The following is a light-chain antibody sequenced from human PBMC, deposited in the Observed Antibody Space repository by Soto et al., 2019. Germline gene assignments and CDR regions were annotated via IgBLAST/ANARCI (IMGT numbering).Light chain of an antibody. Sequence: EIVMPQSPATLSVSPGERTTLSCRASPSVSSNVAWYQQKPGQAPRLLIYGASTRATGIPARFSASGSGTDFTLTISTLQSAEFAVYDWQEYNSWPFNCGPGTNVDIK. J-gene: IGKJ3*01. CDR3: QEYNSWPFN. CDR1: PSVSSN. V-gene: IGKV3-15*01. CDR2: GAS.